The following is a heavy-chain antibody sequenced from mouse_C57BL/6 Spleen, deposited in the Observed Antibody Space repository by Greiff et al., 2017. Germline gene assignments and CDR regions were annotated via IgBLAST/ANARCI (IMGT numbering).Heavy chain of an antibody. CDR2: IYPRSGIT. CDR1: GYTFTSYG. D-gene: IGHD1-1*01. CDR3: ARPPIATVVGVCDY. Sequence: VKVVESGAELARPGASVKLSCKASGYTFTSYGISWVKQSTGPGLEWIGEIYPRSGITYYNEKFKGKATLTAVKSSRTAYVELRSLTSEDSAVYFCARPPIATVVGVCDYWGQGTTLTVSS. J-gene: IGHJ2*01. V-gene: IGHV1-81*01.